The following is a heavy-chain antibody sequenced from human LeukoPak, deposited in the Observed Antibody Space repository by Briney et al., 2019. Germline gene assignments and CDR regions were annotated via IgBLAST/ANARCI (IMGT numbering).Heavy chain of an antibody. V-gene: IGHV1-8*02. D-gene: IGHD4-17*01. CDR3: ARGDYGDLNFDY. Sequence: EASVKVSCKASGYTFTGYYMHWVRQAPGQGLEWMGWMNPNSGNTGYAQKFQGRVTMTRNTSISTAYMELSSLRSEDTAVYYCARGDYGDLNFDYWGQGTLVTVSS. CDR1: GYTFTGYY. J-gene: IGHJ4*02. CDR2: MNPNSGNT.